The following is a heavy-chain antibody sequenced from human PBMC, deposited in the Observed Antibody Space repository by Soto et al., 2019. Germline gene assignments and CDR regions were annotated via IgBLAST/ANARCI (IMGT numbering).Heavy chain of an antibody. Sequence: QVQLVQSGAEVKKPGSSVKVSCKASGGTFSSYAISWVRQAPGQGLEWMGGIIPIFGTANYAQKFQGRVTITADESTSTAYMELSSLRSEDTAVYYCARDYDFWSGRRTRFYYYYGMDVWGQGTTVTVSS. D-gene: IGHD3-3*01. CDR2: IIPIFGTA. V-gene: IGHV1-69*01. CDR3: ARDYDFWSGRRTRFYYYYGMDV. CDR1: GGTFSSYA. J-gene: IGHJ6*02.